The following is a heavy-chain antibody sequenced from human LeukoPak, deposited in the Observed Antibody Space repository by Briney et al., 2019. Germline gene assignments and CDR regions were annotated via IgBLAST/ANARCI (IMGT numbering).Heavy chain of an antibody. D-gene: IGHD2-2*02. CDR3: ARDLGQLLNPNWFYP. V-gene: IGHV4-39*07. CDR1: GGSISSSSYY. Sequence: PSETLSLTCTVSGGSISSSSYYWGWIRQPPGKGLEWIGSIYYSGSTYYNPSLKSRVTISVDTSKNQFSLKLSSVTAADTAVYYCARDLGQLLNPNWFYPWGQGTLVTVSS. J-gene: IGHJ5*02. CDR2: IYYSGST.